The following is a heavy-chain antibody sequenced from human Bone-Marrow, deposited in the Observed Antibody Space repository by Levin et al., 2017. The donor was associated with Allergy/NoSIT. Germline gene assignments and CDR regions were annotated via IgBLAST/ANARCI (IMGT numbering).Heavy chain of an antibody. Sequence: GGSLRLSCVASGLTLSSYGMHWVRQAPGKGLEWVAVISYDGNKKVYADSVKGRFTISRDNSKRTLYLQMNSLRVEDSAVYFCANKAGALGAFFLDYWGQGTVVTVSS. CDR2: ISYDGNKK. V-gene: IGHV3-30*18. CDR3: ANKAGALGAFFLDY. D-gene: IGHD3-10*01. J-gene: IGHJ4*02. CDR1: GLTLSSYG.